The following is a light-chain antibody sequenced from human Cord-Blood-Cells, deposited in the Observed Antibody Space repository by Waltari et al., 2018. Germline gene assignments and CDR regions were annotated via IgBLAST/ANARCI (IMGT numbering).Light chain of an antibody. CDR3: QQYYSTPPT. CDR2: WAS. Sequence: DIVMTQSPDALAVSLCAGATRNSKSSQSVLYSSNNKNYLAWYQQKPGQPPKLLIYWASTRESGVPDRFRGSGSGTDFTRTISSRQAEDVAVYYCQQYYSTPPTFGQGTKVEIK. J-gene: IGKJ1*01. V-gene: IGKV4-1*01. CDR1: QSVLYSSNNKNY.